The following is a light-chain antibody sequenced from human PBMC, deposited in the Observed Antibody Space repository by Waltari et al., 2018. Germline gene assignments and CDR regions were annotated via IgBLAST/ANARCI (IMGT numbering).Light chain of an antibody. J-gene: IGLJ1*01. Sequence: QSALTQPASVSGSPGQSITISCTGTSSDVGAYDFVSWYQHHPGKVPKVIIYEVNNPPAGVCSRFSASESGNTASLTIPWLQAEHEADYYCSSYTSTHIPFVFATGTKVT. CDR1: SSDVGAYDF. CDR3: SSYTSTHIPFV. CDR2: EVN. V-gene: IGLV2-14*01.